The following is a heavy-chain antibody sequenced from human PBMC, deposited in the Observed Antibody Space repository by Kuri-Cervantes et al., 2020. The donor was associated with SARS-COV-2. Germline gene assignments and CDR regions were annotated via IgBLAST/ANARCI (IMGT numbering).Heavy chain of an antibody. Sequence: GESLKISCAASGFTFSSYAMHWVRQAPGKGLEWVAVISYDGSNKYYADSVKGRFTISRDNSKNTLYLQMSSLRAEDTAVYYCARSIVVVPAPFDYWGQGTLVTVSS. CDR3: ARSIVVVPAPFDY. J-gene: IGHJ4*02. CDR2: ISYDGSNK. D-gene: IGHD2-2*01. CDR1: GFTFSSYA. V-gene: IGHV3-30-3*01.